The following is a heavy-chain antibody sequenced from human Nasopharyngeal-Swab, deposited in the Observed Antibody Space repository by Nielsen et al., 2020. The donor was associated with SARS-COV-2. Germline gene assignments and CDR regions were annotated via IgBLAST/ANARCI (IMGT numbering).Heavy chain of an antibody. Sequence: WIRQPPGKGLEWVAVIWYDGSNKYYADSVKGRFTISRDNAKNSLYLQMNSLRAEDTAVYYCARDNDAFDIWGQGTMVTVSS. CDR2: IWYDGSNK. V-gene: IGHV3-33*01. J-gene: IGHJ3*02. CDR3: ARDNDAFDI.